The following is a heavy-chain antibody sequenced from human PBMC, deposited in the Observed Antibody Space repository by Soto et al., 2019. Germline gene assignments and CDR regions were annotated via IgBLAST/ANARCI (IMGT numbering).Heavy chain of an antibody. Sequence: GVLRLSCAVSGFTFSSYWMHWVRQAPGKGLVWVSRIKPDGSSTSYADSVKGRFTISRDNARNTLYLQMISLRAEDTAVYYCTRDPPGTGIDYWGQGTLVTVSS. J-gene: IGHJ4*02. V-gene: IGHV3-74*01. CDR3: TRDPPGTGIDY. CDR1: GFTFSSYW. CDR2: IKPDGSST. D-gene: IGHD1-1*01.